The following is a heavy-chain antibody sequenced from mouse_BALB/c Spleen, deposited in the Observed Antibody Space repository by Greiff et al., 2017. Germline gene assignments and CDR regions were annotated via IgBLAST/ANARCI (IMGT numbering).Heavy chain of an antibody. CDR3: ARKGDGNPAMDY. CDR2: ISSGSSTI. D-gene: IGHD2-1*01. CDR1: GFTFSSFG. V-gene: IGHV5-17*02. J-gene: IGHJ4*01. Sequence: VQLQQSGGGLVQPGGSRKLSCAASGFTFSSFGMHWVRQAPEKGLEWVAYISSGSSTIYYADTVKGRFTISRDNPKNTLFLQMTSLRSEDTAMYYCARKGDGNPAMDYWGQGTSVTVSS.